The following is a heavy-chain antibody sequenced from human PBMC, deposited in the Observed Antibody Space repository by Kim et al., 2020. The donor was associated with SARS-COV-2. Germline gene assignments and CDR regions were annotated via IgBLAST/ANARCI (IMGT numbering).Heavy chain of an antibody. CDR3: AKDRGLFGVVSYYMDV. CDR2: ISGDGGST. D-gene: IGHD3-3*01. CDR1: GFTFDDYA. Sequence: GGSLRLSCAASGFTFDDYAMHWVRQAPGKGLEWVSLISGDGGSTYYADSVKGRFTISRDNSKNSLYLQMNSLRTEDTALYYCAKDRGLFGVVSYYMDVWGKGTTVTVSS. V-gene: IGHV3-43*02. J-gene: IGHJ6*03.